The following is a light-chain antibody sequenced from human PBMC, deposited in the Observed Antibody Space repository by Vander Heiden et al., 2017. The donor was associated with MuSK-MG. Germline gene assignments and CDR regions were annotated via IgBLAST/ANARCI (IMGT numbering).Light chain of an antibody. CDR3: QQYLTTPRT. V-gene: IGKV1-NL1*01. CDR1: QVIRDA. Sequence: IQLTQSPSSLSASVGDTVNVSCRASQVIRDALVWYQQRPGAAPKLLIYGGSKLQVGVPSRFRGSGPGADYTLTISDLQPEDFATYYCQQYLTTPRTFGQGTRVEIK. J-gene: IGKJ1*01. CDR2: GGS.